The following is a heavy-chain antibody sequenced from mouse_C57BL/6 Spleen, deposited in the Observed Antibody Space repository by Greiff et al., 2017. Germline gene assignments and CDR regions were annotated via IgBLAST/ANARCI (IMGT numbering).Heavy chain of an antibody. J-gene: IGHJ2*01. V-gene: IGHV1-64*01. D-gene: IGHD2-4*01. CDR2: IHPNSGST. CDR1: GYTFTSYW. CDR3: AREGYDSFDY. Sequence: QVQLQQSGAELVKPGASVKLSCKASGYTFTSYWMHWVKQRPGQGLEWIGMIHPNSGSTNYNEKFKSKATLTVDKSSSTAYMQLSSLTSEDSAVYYCAREGYDSFDYWGQGTTLTVSS.